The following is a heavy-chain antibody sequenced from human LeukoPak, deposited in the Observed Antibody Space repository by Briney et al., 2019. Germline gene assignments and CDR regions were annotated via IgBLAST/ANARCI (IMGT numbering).Heavy chain of an antibody. D-gene: IGHD6-19*01. CDR1: GFTFSSYA. Sequence: GGSLRLSCAASGFTFSSYAMSWVRQAPGKGLEWVSAISDSGGSTYYADSVKGRFTISRDNSKSTLYLQMNSLRAEDTAIYYRAKTWGNSAWQPLDYWGQGTLVTVSS. CDR2: ISDSGGST. CDR3: AKTWGNSAWQPLDY. V-gene: IGHV3-23*01. J-gene: IGHJ4*02.